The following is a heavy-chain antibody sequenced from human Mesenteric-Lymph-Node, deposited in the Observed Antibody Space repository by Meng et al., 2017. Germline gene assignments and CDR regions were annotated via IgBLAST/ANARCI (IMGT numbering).Heavy chain of an antibody. Sequence: QLHLPESGPGLVNPSETLSLPCTISGVSISSNTHYWGWIRQSPGKGLEWIGSLFYSGSTYYNPSLKSRLTMSVDTSNNQFSLKLSSVTAADTAVYYCGRQYGDYRGTLDYWGQGTLVTVSS. D-gene: IGHD4-17*01. CDR2: LFYSGST. CDR3: GRQYGDYRGTLDY. CDR1: GVSISSNTHY. V-gene: IGHV4-39*01. J-gene: IGHJ4*02.